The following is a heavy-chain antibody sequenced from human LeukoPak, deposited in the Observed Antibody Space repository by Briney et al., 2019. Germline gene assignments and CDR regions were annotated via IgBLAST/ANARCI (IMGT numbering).Heavy chain of an antibody. Sequence: SETLSLTCTVSGASVSGGGNSWSWIRQPPGKGLEWIGWFSHTGSTYYNPSLKSRVTISVDRSNNQFSLKLRSMTAADTAVYYCAGTGVTFDYWGQGTLVIVSS. CDR2: FSHTGST. D-gene: IGHD4-23*01. CDR3: AGTGVTFDY. J-gene: IGHJ4*02. V-gene: IGHV4-30-2*01. CDR1: GASVSGGGNS.